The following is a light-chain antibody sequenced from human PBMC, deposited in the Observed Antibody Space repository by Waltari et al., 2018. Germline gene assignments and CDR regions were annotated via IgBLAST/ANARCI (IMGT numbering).Light chain of an antibody. J-gene: IGLJ2*01. CDR2: DVS. V-gene: IGLV2-14*03. CDR3: SSYISSDTLEL. Sequence: HSALTQPASVSGSPGQSITISCTGTSSDVGGYNYVSWYQQHPGKAPKLMIFDVSNRPSGVSNRSSGSKPGNTASLTVSGLQAEDEADYYCSSYISSDTLELFGGGTSLTVL. CDR1: SSDVGGYNY.